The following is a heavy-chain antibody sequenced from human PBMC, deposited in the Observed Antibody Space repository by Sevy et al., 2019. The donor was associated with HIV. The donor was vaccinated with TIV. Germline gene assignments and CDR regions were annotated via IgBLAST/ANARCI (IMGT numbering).Heavy chain of an antibody. CDR2: ISGDGSNT. CDR1: GLTFSTYG. CDR3: AKTYADTTMDLYYYDS. Sequence: GGSLRLSCAASGLTFSTYGMRWVRQAPGKGLEWVALISGDGSNTYYAGSVTGRFTISRDNSKNTLYLQMNSLRADDTAMYYCAKTYADTTMDLYYYDSWGQGTLVTVSS. J-gene: IGHJ4*02. V-gene: IGHV3-30*18. D-gene: IGHD5-18*01.